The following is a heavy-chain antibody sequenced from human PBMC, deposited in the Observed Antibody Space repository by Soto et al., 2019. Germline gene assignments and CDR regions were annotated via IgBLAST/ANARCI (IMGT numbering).Heavy chain of an antibody. CDR2: IIPMFDTP. Sequence: QVQLVQSGAEVKKPGSSVKVSCKASGGTFSSDSFSWVRQAPGQGLEWMGGIIPMFDTPIYAQKFQDRVTITADESTIIAYMQLSSLRSGDTAVYYCARSGGLDRDFNYWGQGSLFTFSS. CDR3: ARSGGLDRDFNY. CDR1: GGTFSSDS. V-gene: IGHV1-69*12. J-gene: IGHJ4*02. D-gene: IGHD2-15*01.